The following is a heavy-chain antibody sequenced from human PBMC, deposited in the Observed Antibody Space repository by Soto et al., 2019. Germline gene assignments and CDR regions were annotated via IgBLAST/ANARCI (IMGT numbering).Heavy chain of an antibody. D-gene: IGHD2-21*02. Sequence: EVQLVESGGGLVQPGGSLRLSCAASGFTFSSYWMHWVRQAPGKGLVWVSRINSDGGSTNYADSVMGRFTISRDNGKNMLYLHLNSVGVEDRAVYYCTIDLMAAVTADYYYLGMDLCVEGTMVTVSS. J-gene: IGHJ6*04. V-gene: IGHV3-74*01. CDR3: TIDLMAAVTADYYYLGMDL. CDR1: GFTFSSYW. CDR2: INSDGGST.